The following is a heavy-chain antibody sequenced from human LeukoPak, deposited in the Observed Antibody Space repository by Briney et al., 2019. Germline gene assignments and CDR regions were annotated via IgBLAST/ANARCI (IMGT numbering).Heavy chain of an antibody. V-gene: IGHV3-23*01. Sequence: GSLRLSCAASGFTFSSYAMSWVRQAPGKGLEWVSAISGSGGSTYYADSVKGRFTISRDNSRNTLYLQMNSLRAEDTAVYYCAKEGLPYCGGDCYPFDYWGQGTLVTVSS. CDR1: GFTFSSYA. CDR2: ISGSGGST. D-gene: IGHD2-21*02. J-gene: IGHJ4*02. CDR3: AKEGLPYCGGDCYPFDY.